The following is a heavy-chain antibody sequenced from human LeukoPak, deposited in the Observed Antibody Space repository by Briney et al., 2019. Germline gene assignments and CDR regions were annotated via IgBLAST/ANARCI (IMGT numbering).Heavy chain of an antibody. CDR2: IYYSGSS. V-gene: IGHV4-59*08. D-gene: IGHD4-11*01. J-gene: IGHJ5*01. CDR3: ARSVPSLDYLFDS. CDR1: AGSISNYY. Sequence: SETLSLTCTVSAGSISNYYWSWIRQPPGKGLEWIGYIYYSGSSDYNPSLKSRVTVSVDTSKNQFSLRLTSVTAADTAVYYCARSVPSLDYLFDSWGHGTLVTVSS.